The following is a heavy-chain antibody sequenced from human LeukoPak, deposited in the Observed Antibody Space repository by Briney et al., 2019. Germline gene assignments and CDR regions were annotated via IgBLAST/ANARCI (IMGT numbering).Heavy chain of an antibody. Sequence: GGSLRLSCPASGFTFSSYAMHWVRQAPGKGLEWVAVISYDGSNKYYADSVKGRFTISRDNSKNTLSLQMNSLRAEDTAVYYCARAGLLRYFDWSSDWYFDLWGRGTLVTVSS. J-gene: IGHJ2*01. CDR2: ISYDGSNK. V-gene: IGHV3-30*01. D-gene: IGHD3-9*01. CDR3: ARAGLLRYFDWSSDWYFDL. CDR1: GFTFSSYA.